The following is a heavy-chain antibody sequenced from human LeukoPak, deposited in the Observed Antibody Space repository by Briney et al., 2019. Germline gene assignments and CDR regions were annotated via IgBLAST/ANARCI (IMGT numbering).Heavy chain of an antibody. D-gene: IGHD5-18*01. CDR1: GFTFSSYA. J-gene: IGHJ4*02. V-gene: IGHV3-23*01. CDR2: ISGSGGST. CDR3: AKSISIYSYGSRYYFDY. Sequence: GGSLRLSCAASGFTFSSYAMSWVRQAPGKGLEWVSAISGSGGSTYYADSVKGRFTISRDNSKNTLYLQMNSLRAEDTAVYYCAKSISIYSYGSRYYFDYWGQGTLVTVSS.